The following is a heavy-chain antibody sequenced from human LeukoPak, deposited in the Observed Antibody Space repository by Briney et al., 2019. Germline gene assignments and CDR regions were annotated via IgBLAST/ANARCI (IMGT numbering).Heavy chain of an antibody. CDR3: ARDQGSFSSGWPTGAFDI. D-gene: IGHD6-19*01. Sequence: SETLSLTCTVSGGSISSGDYYWSWIRQPPGKGLEWIGYIYYSGSTYYNPSLKSRVTISVDTSKNQFSLKLSSVTAADTAVYYCARDQGSFSSGWPTGAFDIWGQGTMVTVSS. V-gene: IGHV4-30-4*01. CDR1: GGSISSGDYY. CDR2: IYYSGST. J-gene: IGHJ3*02.